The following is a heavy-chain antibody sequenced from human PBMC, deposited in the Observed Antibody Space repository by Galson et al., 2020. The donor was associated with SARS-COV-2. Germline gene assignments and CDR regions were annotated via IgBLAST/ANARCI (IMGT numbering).Heavy chain of an antibody. V-gene: IGHV3-21*01. Sequence: GESLKISCAASGFTFNDYTMIWLRQAPGKGLEWVSSIFGSGSYRYYADSVKGRFTISRDSAKSSLYLQMNSRGADDTAVYYCARDLGPAPMIKWYFDLWGRGALVTVSS. CDR1: GFTFNDYT. J-gene: IGHJ2*01. CDR2: IFGSGSYR. CDR3: ARDLGPAPMIKWYFDL. D-gene: IGHD3-16*01.